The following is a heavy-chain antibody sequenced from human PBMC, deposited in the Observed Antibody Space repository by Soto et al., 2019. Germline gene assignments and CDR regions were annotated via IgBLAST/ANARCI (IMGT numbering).Heavy chain of an antibody. D-gene: IGHD6-19*01. V-gene: IGHV3-15*01. CDR3: TTDIIAVAGNSEFDP. J-gene: IGHJ5*02. Sequence: GVLRLSCAASGFTFSNAWMSWVRQAPGKGLEWVGRIKSKTDGGTTDYAAPVKGRFTISRDDSKNTLYLQMNSLKTEDTAVCYCTTDIIAVAGNSEFDPWGQGTLVTVSS. CDR2: IKSKTDGGTT. CDR1: GFTFSNAW.